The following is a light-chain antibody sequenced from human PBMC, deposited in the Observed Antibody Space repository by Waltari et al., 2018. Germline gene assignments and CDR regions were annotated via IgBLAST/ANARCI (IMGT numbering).Light chain of an antibody. CDR3: APWDDSLSGPGV. CDR1: ISTIGSNF. CDR2: RNN. V-gene: IGLV1-47*01. Sequence: QSVLTQPPSPSGTPGQRVPLSCSGTISTIGSNFVYWYPQLPGTAPKLLIYRNNQRPSGVPDRFSGSKSGTSASLAISGLRSEDEADYYCAPWDDSLSGPGVFGGGTKLTVL. J-gene: IGLJ3*02.